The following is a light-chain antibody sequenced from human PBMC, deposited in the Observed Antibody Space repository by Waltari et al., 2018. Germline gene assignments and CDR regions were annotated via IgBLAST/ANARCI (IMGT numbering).Light chain of an antibody. CDR2: LGS. J-gene: IGKJ4*01. Sequence: DIVMTQSPLSLPVTPGEPASISCRYSQSLRHSNGYNYLDWYLQKPGQSPQLLIYLGSNRASGVPDRFSGSGSGTDFTLKIGRVEAEDVGVYYCMQALQTPRLTFGGGTKVEIK. CDR1: QSLRHSNGYNY. V-gene: IGKV2-28*01. CDR3: MQALQTPRLT.